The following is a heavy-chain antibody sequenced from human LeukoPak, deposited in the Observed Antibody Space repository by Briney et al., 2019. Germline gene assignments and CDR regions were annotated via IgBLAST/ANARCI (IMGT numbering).Heavy chain of an antibody. CDR3: AREPRIATPTRSRHAGGAPDY. J-gene: IGHJ4*02. Sequence: GGSLRLSCAASGFTFSSYSMNWVRQAPGKGLEWVSYISSSSSTIYYADSVKGRFTISRDNAKNSLYLQMNSLRAEDTAVYYCAREPRIATPTRSRHAGGAPDYWGQGTLVTVSS. V-gene: IGHV3-48*01. CDR1: GFTFSSYS. CDR2: ISSSSSTI. D-gene: IGHD6-13*01.